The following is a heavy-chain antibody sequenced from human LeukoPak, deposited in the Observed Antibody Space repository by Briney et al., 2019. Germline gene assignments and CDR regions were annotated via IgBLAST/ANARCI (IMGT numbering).Heavy chain of an antibody. Sequence: PGGSLRLSCPASGFIFSDHAMNWVRQAPGKGLEWVSIISARDGRTYYADSVKGRFTISRDNSKNTLYLQMNSLRVEDTAVYYCARLGGDYNNNWFDPWGQGTLVTVSS. V-gene: IGHV3-23*01. J-gene: IGHJ5*02. CDR3: ARLGGDYNNNWFDP. CDR2: ISARDGRT. D-gene: IGHD4-11*01. CDR1: GFIFSDHA.